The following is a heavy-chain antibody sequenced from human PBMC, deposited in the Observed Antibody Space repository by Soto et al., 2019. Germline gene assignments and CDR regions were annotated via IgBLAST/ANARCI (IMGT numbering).Heavy chain of an antibody. CDR3: ARPRGNYYDSSGTLSV. D-gene: IGHD3-22*01. J-gene: IGHJ4*02. V-gene: IGHV5-51*01. CDR2: IYPGDSDT. Sequence: GESLKISCKGSGYRFTNYWIGWVRQMPGKGLEWMGIIYPGDSDTRYSPSFQGQVTISADNSISTAYLQWSSLKASDTAMYYCARPRGNYYDSSGTLSVWGQGTLVTVSS. CDR1: GYRFTNYW.